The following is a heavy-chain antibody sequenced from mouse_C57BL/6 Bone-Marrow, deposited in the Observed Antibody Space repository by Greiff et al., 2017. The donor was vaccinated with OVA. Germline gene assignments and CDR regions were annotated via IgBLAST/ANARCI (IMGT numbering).Heavy chain of an antibody. J-gene: IGHJ1*03. CDR2: INYDGSST. D-gene: IGHD3-3*01. V-gene: IGHV5-16*01. CDR3: ARGGWDWYFDV. Sequence: EVMLVESEGGLVQPGSSMKLSCTASGFTFSDYYMAWVRQVPEKGLEWVANINYDGSSTYYLDSLQSRFIISRDNAKNILYLQMSSLKSEDTATDYGARGGWDWYFDVWGTGTTVTVSS. CDR1: GFTFSDYY.